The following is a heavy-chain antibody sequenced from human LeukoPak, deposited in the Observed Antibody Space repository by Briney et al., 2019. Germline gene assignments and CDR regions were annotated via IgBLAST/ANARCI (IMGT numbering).Heavy chain of an antibody. J-gene: IGHJ4*02. D-gene: IGHD3-9*01. Sequence: GASVKVSCKASGYTFTSYYMHWVRQAPGQGLEWMGIINPSGGSTSYAQKFQGRVTMTRNTSISTAYMELSSLRSEDTAVYYCARVNYDILTGYYYFDYWGQGTLVTVSS. CDR1: GYTFTSYY. CDR2: INPSGGST. CDR3: ARVNYDILTGYYYFDY. V-gene: IGHV1-46*01.